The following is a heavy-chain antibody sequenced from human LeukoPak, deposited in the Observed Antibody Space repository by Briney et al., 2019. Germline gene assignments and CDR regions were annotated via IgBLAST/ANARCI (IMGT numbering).Heavy chain of an antibody. J-gene: IGHJ4*02. D-gene: IGHD6-13*01. CDR3: ARIAAAGTDFDY. CDR1: GLTFSTYS. CDR2: IYNSGAKI. Sequence: GGSLRLSCAVSGLTFSTYSMTWVRQGPGKGLEWVSSIYNSGAKIFYADSVKGRFTISRDNSKNTLYLQMNSLRAEDTAVYYCARIAAAGTDFDYWGQGTLVTVSS. V-gene: IGHV3-23*01.